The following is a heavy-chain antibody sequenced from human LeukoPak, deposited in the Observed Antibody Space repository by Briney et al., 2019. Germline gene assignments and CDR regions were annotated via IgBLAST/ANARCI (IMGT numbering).Heavy chain of an antibody. CDR3: ARGRKRFLEWLLYPRAFDI. V-gene: IGHV4-30-4*08. D-gene: IGHD3-3*01. J-gene: IGHJ3*02. CDR2: IYYSESA. CDR1: GASITSGDYY. Sequence: SQTLSLTCTVSGASITSGDYYWSWIRQPPGKGREWISYIYYSESAYYNPSLMSRLTISIDTSKIQFSLKLSSVTAADTAVYYCARGRKRFLEWLLYPRAFDIWGQGTMVTVSS.